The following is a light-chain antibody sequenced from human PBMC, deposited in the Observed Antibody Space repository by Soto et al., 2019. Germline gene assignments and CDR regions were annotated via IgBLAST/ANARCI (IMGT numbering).Light chain of an antibody. V-gene: IGKV3-20*01. CDR2: GAS. CDR3: QQYGSSPIT. CDR1: QSVSNNY. J-gene: IGKJ5*01. Sequence: EIVLPQSPGTLSLSPGESSPLSCRASQSVSNNYLAWYQQKPGQATRLLIYGASSRATGIPDRFSGSGSGTDFTLTISRLEPEEFAVYYCQQYGSSPITFGQGTRLEIK.